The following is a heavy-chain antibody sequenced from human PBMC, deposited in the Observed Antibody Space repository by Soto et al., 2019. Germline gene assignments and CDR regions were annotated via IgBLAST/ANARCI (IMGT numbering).Heavy chain of an antibody. CDR3: AGQTFTIAAASYGRSNWFDP. CDR2: IYFTGNT. V-gene: IGHV4-39*01. CDR1: GGSITSSNHF. Sequence: LSLTCSASGGSITSSNHFWGWVRQPPGKGLEWIGTIYFTGNTYYTPSLKSRLTMSIDTSKNEFSLRLNSVTAADTAVYYCAGQTFTIAAASYGRSNWFDPWGPGTLVTVSS. D-gene: IGHD6-25*01. J-gene: IGHJ5*02.